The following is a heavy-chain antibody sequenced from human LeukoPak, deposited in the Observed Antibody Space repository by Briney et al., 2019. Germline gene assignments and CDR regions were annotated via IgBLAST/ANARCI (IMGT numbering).Heavy chain of an antibody. D-gene: IGHD3-22*01. Sequence: PGGSLRLSCAASGFTFSSYAMSWVRQAPGRGLEWASAISGSGGSTYYADPVKGRFTISRDNSKNTLYLQMNSLRAEDTAVYYCAKDPGANYYDSSGYSDAFDIWGQGTMVTVS. CDR2: ISGSGGST. V-gene: IGHV3-23*01. J-gene: IGHJ3*02. CDR3: AKDPGANYYDSSGYSDAFDI. CDR1: GFTFSSYA.